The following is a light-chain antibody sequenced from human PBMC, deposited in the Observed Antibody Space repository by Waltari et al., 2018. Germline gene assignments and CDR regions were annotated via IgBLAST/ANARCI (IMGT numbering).Light chain of an antibody. J-gene: IGKJ1*01. CDR3: HQYGSSRWT. V-gene: IGKV3-20*01. CDR1: QSVSSSY. Sequence: EIVLTQSPGTLSLSPGERATLSCRASQSVSSSYLAWYRQKPGQAPTLLIYGVSNRATGIPDRFSGSGSGTDFTLTISRLEPEDFAVYYCHQYGSSRWTFGQGTKVEIK. CDR2: GVS.